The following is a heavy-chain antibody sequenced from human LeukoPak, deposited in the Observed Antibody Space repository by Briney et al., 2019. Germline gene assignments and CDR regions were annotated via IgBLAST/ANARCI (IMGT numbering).Heavy chain of an antibody. Sequence: SETLSLTCTVSGGSITSGTYYWSWIRQAAGKGLEWIGRIYASGSTNYNPSLKSRVTISVDTSKNQFSLKLSSVTAADAAVYYCARGEEVVVEYWGQGTLVTVSS. CDR3: ARGEEVVVEY. CDR2: IYASGST. D-gene: IGHD3-22*01. V-gene: IGHV4-61*02. J-gene: IGHJ4*02. CDR1: GGSITSGTYY.